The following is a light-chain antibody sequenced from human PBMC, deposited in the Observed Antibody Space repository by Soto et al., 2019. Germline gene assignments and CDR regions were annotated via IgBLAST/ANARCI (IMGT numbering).Light chain of an antibody. CDR3: LRHELYPWT. CDR1: QRISSY. Sequence: DTQLPKSQSGGSGCVGNTVNMAGRASQRISSYVASFQLRRGKVHMRLRYAVSTSLRGLPSCVGGSGSGIEFTLPINTLQPKDFATYYCLRHELYPWTVGQGTMVDIK. CDR2: AVS. J-gene: IGKJ1*01. V-gene: IGKV1-17*03.